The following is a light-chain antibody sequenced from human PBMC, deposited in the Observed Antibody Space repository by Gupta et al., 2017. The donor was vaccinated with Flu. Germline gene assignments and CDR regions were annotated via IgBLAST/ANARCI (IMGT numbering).Light chain of an antibody. CDR2: KAS. CDR3: QQYDSYPNT. J-gene: IGKJ2*01. V-gene: IGKV1-5*03. CDR1: QSFSSW. Sequence: PSTLSASVGDRVTITCLASQSFSSWLAWYQQKPGKAPKLLIYKASSLESGVPSRFSGSGSGTEFTLTISSLQPDDFATYYCQQYDSYPNTFGQGTKLEIK.